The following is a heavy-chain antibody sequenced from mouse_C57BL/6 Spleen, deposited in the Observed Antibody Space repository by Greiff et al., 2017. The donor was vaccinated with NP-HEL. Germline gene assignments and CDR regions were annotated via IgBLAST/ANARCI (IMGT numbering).Heavy chain of an antibody. CDR2: ISSGGDYI. V-gene: IGHV5-9-1*02. Sequence: EVQLVESGEGLVKPGGSLKLSCAASGFTFSSYAMSWVRQTPEKRLEWVAYISSGGDYIYYADTVKGRFTISRDNARNTLYLQMSSLKSEDTAMYYCTRDLLSNYVDYAMDYWGQGTSVTVSS. CDR3: TRDLLSNYVDYAMDY. CDR1: GFTFSSYA. D-gene: IGHD2-5*01. J-gene: IGHJ4*01.